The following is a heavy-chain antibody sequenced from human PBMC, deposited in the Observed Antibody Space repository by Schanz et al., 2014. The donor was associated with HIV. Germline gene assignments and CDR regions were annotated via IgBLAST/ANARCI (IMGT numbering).Heavy chain of an antibody. CDR3: ARILGSGSNSWSYYYYYYYGMDV. D-gene: IGHD6-13*01. CDR2: ISSSGSTV. V-gene: IGHV3-11*01. CDR1: RFTFSDYH. Sequence: VQLVESGEGLVKPGGSLRLSCAASRFTFSDYHMNWIRQAPGKGLEWVSYISSSGSTVYSADSVKGRFTISRDNAKNSLYLQMNSLRAEDTAVDYCARILGSGSNSWSYYYYYYYGMDVWGQGTTVTVSS. J-gene: IGHJ6*02.